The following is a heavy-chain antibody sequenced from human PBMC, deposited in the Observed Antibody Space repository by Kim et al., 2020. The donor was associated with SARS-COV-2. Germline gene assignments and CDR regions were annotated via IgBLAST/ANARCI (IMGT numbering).Heavy chain of an antibody. CDR1: GITFGVYG. D-gene: IGHD1-26*01. CDR2: INWSGGTK. J-gene: IGHJ4*02. V-gene: IGHV3-20*04. Sequence: GGSLRLSCAASGITFGVYGMSWVRQSPGKGLEWVSGINWSGGTKDYVDSVKGRFIISRDDAKNSVFLEMNGLRAEDTAFYYCATDPRGTYLLAFEYWGQG. CDR3: ATDPRGTYLLAFEY.